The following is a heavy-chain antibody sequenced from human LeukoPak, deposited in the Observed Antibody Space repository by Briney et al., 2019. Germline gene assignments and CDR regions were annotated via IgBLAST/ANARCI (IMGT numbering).Heavy chain of an antibody. Sequence: TGGSLRLSCGTSGFTFSNASISWVRQAPGKGLEWVAFIRYDGKSEYYADSVKGRFTISRDNSKNTLYLQMNSLRAEDTAVYYCAKDGYSGYDGYYFDYWGQGTLVTVSS. CDR1: GFTFSNAS. CDR2: IRYDGKSE. V-gene: IGHV3-30*02. D-gene: IGHD5-12*01. J-gene: IGHJ4*02. CDR3: AKDGYSGYDGYYFDY.